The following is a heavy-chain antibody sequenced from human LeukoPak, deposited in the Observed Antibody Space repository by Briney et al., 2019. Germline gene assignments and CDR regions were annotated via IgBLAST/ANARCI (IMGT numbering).Heavy chain of an antibody. D-gene: IGHD3-9*01. Sequence: ASVKVSCKASGYTFTGYYMHWVRQAPGQGLEWVGWINPNSGGTNYAQKFQGRVTMTRDTSISTAYMELSRLRSDDTAVYYCARDMGLYYDILTGYSPYYGMDVWGQGTTVTVSS. V-gene: IGHV1-2*02. CDR1: GYTFTGYY. CDR3: ARDMGLYYDILTGYSPYYGMDV. J-gene: IGHJ6*02. CDR2: INPNSGGT.